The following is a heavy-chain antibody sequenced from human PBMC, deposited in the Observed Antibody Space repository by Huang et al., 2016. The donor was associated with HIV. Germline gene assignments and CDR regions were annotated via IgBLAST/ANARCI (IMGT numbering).Heavy chain of an antibody. Sequence: QLQLQGSGPGLVKPSETLSLTCTVSGGSITGSSYYWGWIRQPPGKGLEWVGSSYYRGSPDSTPSLKSRVTVSVDTSKNQFSLKLSSVTAADTAVYYCARHFSYYDSSGYTPWDAFDIWGQGTMVTVSS. CDR2: SYYRGSP. CDR1: GGSITGSSYY. CDR3: ARHFSYYDSSGYTPWDAFDI. D-gene: IGHD3-22*01. V-gene: IGHV4-39*01. J-gene: IGHJ3*02.